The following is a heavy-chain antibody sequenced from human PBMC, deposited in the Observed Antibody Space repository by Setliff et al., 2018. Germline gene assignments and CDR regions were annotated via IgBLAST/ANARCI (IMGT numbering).Heavy chain of an antibody. CDR2: MYRSGST. J-gene: IGHJ3*02. V-gene: IGHV4-38-2*01. D-gene: IGHD2-2*01. CDR1: GYSISSDYY. CDR3: ARALGYCSRTSCYADAFYI. Sequence: SETLSLTCAVYGYSISSDYYWGWIRQPPGKGLEWIGSMYRSGSTYYNPSLKSRVTTSVDTYKNQFSMKLNYVTAADTAVYYCARALGYCSRTSCYADAFYIWGQGTMVTVSS.